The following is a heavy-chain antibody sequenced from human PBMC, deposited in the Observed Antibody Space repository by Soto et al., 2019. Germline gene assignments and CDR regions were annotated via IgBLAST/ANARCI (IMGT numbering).Heavy chain of an antibody. CDR1: GCTFSSHA. V-gene: IGHV3-23*01. Sequence: LRLSCAAPGCTFSSHAMSWVRQAPGKGLEGVSSISGMRVSAYFADTVNVRFTICRDNSKSTLYLQMIRLRAEDTAIYYCAKTKGIGYFSCYGMDXWGQGTRVTVS. J-gene: IGHJ6*02. CDR3: AKTKGIGYFSCYGMDX. D-gene: IGHD6-13*01. CDR2: ISGMRVSA.